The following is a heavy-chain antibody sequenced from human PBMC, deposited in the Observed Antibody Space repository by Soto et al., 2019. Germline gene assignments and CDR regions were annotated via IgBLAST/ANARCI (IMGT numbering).Heavy chain of an antibody. J-gene: IGHJ4*02. CDR1: GGSITSGNYY. Sequence: QVQLQESGPGLVRPSQTLSLTCSVSGGSITSGNYYWSWIRQHPGKGLEWIGYIHYSGTPYYNPSLKSRVTISVDTSKNQFSLKLSSLTAADTAVYYCAREASSSWSQRWFDYWGQGTLVTVSS. D-gene: IGHD6-13*01. CDR2: IHYSGTP. V-gene: IGHV4-31*03. CDR3: AREASSSWSQRWFDY.